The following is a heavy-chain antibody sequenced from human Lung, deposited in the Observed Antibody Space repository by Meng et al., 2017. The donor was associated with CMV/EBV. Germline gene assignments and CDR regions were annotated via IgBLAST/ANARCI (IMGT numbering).Heavy chain of an antibody. V-gene: IGHV1-8*01. Sequence: ASVKVSCKASGYTFTSYDINWVRQATGQGLEWMGWMNPNSGNTAYAPKFQGRLTMTRNTSINTAYMDLSSLRSEDTAIYYCTRGRGSTHKGNWFDPCGQAXLVTSSS. CDR1: GYTFTSYD. CDR2: MNPNSGNT. J-gene: IGHJ5*02. D-gene: IGHD3-10*01. CDR3: TRGRGSTHKGNWFDP.